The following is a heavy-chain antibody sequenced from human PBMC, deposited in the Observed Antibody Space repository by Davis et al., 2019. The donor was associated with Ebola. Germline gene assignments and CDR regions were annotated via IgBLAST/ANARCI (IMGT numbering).Heavy chain of an antibody. CDR3: ARAGGYWVYYYFDY. D-gene: IGHD1-26*01. V-gene: IGHV4-34*01. CDR1: GGSFSGYY. CDR2: IYYSEST. Sequence: SETLSLTCAVYGGSFSGYYWSWIRQPPGKGLEWIGSIYYSESTYYNPSLKSRVTISVDTSKNQFSLKLSSVTAADTAVYYCARAGGYWVYYYFDYWGQGTLVTVSS. J-gene: IGHJ4*02.